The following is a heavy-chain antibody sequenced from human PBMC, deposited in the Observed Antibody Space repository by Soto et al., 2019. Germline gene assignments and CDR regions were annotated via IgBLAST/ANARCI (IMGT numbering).Heavy chain of an antibody. CDR2: IWYDGSNK. Sequence: QVQLVESGGGVVQPGRSMRLSCAASGFTFSSYGMHWVRQAPGKGLEGVAVIWYDGSNKYYADSVKGRLTISRDNSKNTLYLQMNSLRAEDTAVYYCARGGDYYYGMDVWGQGTTVTVSS. CDR3: ARGGDYYYGMDV. J-gene: IGHJ6*02. V-gene: IGHV3-33*01. CDR1: GFTFSSYG.